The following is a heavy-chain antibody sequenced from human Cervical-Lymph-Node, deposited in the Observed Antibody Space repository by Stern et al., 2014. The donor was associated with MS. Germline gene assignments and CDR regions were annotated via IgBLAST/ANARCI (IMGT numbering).Heavy chain of an antibody. CDR1: GFTFSSYG. D-gene: IGHD6-19*01. Sequence: QVQLVESGGGVVQPGRSLRLSCAASGFTFSSYGMHWVRQAPGKGLEWGAVISCDGSNKYYADSVKGRFTISRDNSKNTLYLQMNSLRAEDTAVYYCAKAGTSSSGWLQHWGQGTLVTVSS. CDR2: ISCDGSNK. CDR3: AKAGTSSSGWLQH. V-gene: IGHV3-30*18. J-gene: IGHJ1*01.